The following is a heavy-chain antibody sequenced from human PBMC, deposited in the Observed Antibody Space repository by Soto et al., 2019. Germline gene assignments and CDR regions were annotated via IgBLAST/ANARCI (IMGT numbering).Heavy chain of an antibody. V-gene: IGHV3-30-3*01. Sequence: QVQLVESGGGVVQPGGSLRLSCAASGFIFNRYSLHWVRQAPGKGLEWVAVISHDGTKEFYADSVKGRFTISRDDSKSALELQMNSLKPEDTASYHCARDAIKDGYNWGQGTLVTVSS. J-gene: IGHJ4*02. CDR2: ISHDGTKE. CDR1: GFIFNRYS. CDR3: ARDAIKDGYN. D-gene: IGHD2-21*01.